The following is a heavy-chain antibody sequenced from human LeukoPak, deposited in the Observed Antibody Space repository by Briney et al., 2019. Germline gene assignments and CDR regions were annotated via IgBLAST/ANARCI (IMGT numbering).Heavy chain of an antibody. Sequence: SETLSLTCTVSGGSISSYYWSWIRQHPGKGLEWIGYIYYSGSTYYNPSLKSRVTISVDTSKNQFSLKLSSVTAADTAVYYCARGDITISYYGMDVWGQGTTVTVSS. V-gene: IGHV4-59*06. CDR3: ARGDITISYYGMDV. CDR2: IYYSGST. D-gene: IGHD3-9*01. CDR1: GGSISSYY. J-gene: IGHJ6*02.